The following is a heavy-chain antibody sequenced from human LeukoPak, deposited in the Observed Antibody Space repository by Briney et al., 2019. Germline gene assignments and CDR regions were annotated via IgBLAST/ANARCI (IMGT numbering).Heavy chain of an antibody. V-gene: IGHV3-74*01. J-gene: IGHJ4*02. Sequence: PGGSLRLSCAASGFTFRTYWMNWVRQAPGKGLVWVSRINNDGSSTSYVDSVKGRFTISRDNAQKTVYLQMNSLRAEDTAVYYCARDLKDSFQNYRSPWYPADYWGQGTLVTVSS. D-gene: IGHD6-19*01. CDR2: INNDGSST. CDR1: GFTFRTYW. CDR3: ARDLKDSFQNYRSPWYPADY.